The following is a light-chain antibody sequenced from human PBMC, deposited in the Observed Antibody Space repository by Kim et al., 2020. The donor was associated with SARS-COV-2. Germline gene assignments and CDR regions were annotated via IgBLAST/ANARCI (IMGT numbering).Light chain of an antibody. J-gene: IGLJ3*02. Sequence: GKTVTISCTRSSGSIASNYVQWYQQRPGSAPTTVIYEDNQRPSGVPDRFSGSIDSSSNSASLTISGLKTEHEADYYCQSYDSSNTVFGGGTQLTVL. CDR1: SGSIASNY. CDR3: QSYDSSNTV. CDR2: EDN. V-gene: IGLV6-57*03.